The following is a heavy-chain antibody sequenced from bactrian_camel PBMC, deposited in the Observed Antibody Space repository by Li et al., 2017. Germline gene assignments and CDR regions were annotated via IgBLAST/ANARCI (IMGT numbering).Heavy chain of an antibody. D-gene: IGHD6*01. CDR1: GSVYSGVC. V-gene: IGHV3S26*01. J-gene: IGHJ4*01. CDR2: IGDGGGIT. Sequence: HEKLAYSLSPSVQTVRCLLLFRVVSGSVYSGVCMAWFRQAPGRVREGVATIGDGGGITSYADSGKGRFTITQDDAKNTLYLLMSSLKPDDTGMYYCAAQGGRWKACLKASYTYWGQGTQVTVS. CDR3: AAQGGRWKACLKASYTY.